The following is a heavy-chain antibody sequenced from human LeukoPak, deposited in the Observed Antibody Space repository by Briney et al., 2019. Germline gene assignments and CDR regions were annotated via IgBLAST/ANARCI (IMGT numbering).Heavy chain of an antibody. V-gene: IGHV4-59*06. CDR3: ASSRDYGSGSY. Sequence: PSETLSLTCTVSGGSFSGYYWSWIRQPPGKGLEWIGYIFYSGSTYYNPSLKSRVTISVDTSKNQFSLKLSSVTAADTAVYYCASSRDYGSGSYWGQGTLVTVSS. CDR1: GGSFSGYY. J-gene: IGHJ4*02. D-gene: IGHD3-10*01. CDR2: IFYSGST.